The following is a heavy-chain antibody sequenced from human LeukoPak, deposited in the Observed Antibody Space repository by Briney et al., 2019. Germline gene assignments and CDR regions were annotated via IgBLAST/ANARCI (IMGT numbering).Heavy chain of an antibody. D-gene: IGHD2-15*01. CDR2: IYYSGST. V-gene: IGHV4-61*10. Sequence: SETLSLTCTVSGGSISSGSYYWSWIRQPAGKGLEWIGYIYYSGSTNYNPSLKSRVTISVDTSKNQFSLKLSSVTAADTAVYYCARGWPVAASLDYWGQGTLVTVSS. CDR1: GGSISSGSYY. CDR3: ARGWPVAASLDY. J-gene: IGHJ4*02.